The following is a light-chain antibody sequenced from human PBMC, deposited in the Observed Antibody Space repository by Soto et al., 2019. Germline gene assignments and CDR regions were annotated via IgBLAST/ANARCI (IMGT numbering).Light chain of an antibody. CDR3: QVWETSSDHPG. CDR1: NIGSKS. CDR2: DDS. J-gene: IGLJ2*01. Sequence: SYELTQPPSVSVAPGQTARMTCGGNNIGSKSVHWYQERAGQAPVLVVYDDSDRPSGIPERSSGSNSGNTATLTITRVDAGDEADYYCQVWETSSDHPGFGGGTKRTVL. V-gene: IGLV3-21*02.